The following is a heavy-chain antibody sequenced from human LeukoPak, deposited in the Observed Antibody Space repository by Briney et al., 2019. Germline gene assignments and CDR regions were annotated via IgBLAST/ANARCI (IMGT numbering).Heavy chain of an antibody. CDR2: ISYDGSNK. J-gene: IGHJ6*02. Sequence: PGGSLRLSCAASGFTFSSYSMNWVRQAPGKGLEWVAVISYDGSNKYYADSVKGRFTISRDNSKNTLYLQMNSLRAEDTAVYYCAKVTSGWYYYYGMDVWGQGTTVTVSS. CDR3: AKVTSGWYYYYGMDV. CDR1: GFTFSSYS. D-gene: IGHD6-19*01. V-gene: IGHV3-30*18.